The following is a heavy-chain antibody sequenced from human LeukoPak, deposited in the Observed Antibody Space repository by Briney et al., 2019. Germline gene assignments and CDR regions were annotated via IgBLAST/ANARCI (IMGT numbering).Heavy chain of an antibody. CDR3: ARGQQWEQGPYFGH. V-gene: IGHV3-15*01. Sequence: GGSLRLSCAASGFTFSNAWMSWVRQAPGKGLEWVGRIKSKTDGGTTDYAAPVKGRFTISRDNSKNTLYLQMNSLRAEDTAVYYCARGQQWEQGPYFGHWGQGTLVTVPS. J-gene: IGHJ4*02. CDR2: IKSKTDGGTT. D-gene: IGHD1-26*01. CDR1: GFTFSNAW.